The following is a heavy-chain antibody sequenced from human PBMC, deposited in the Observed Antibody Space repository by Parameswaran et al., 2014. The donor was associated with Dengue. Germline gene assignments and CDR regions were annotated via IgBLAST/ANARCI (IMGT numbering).Heavy chain of an antibody. D-gene: IGHD6-19*01. J-gene: IGHJ4*02. CDR2: IYHSGST. CDR3: ARVGSSGWSLDY. Sequence: WIRQPPGKGLEWIGEIYHSGSTNYNPSLKSRVTISVDKSKNQFSLKLSSVTAADTAVYYCARVGSSGWSLDYWGQGTLVTVSS. V-gene: IGHV4-4*02.